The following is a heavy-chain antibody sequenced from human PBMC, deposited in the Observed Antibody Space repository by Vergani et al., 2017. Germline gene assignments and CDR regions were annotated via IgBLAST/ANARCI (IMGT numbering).Heavy chain of an antibody. D-gene: IGHD5-12*01. CDR1: GFTFSSYS. V-gene: IGHV3-21*01. Sequence: EVQLVESGGGLVKPGGSLRLSCAASGFTFSSYSMNWVRQAPGKGLEWVSSISSSSSYIYYADSVKGRFTISRDNAKNSLYLQMNSLRAEDTAVYYCARSLIVATIHGYYDMDVWGKGTTVTVSS. CDR3: ARSLIVATIHGYYDMDV. CDR2: ISSSSSYI. J-gene: IGHJ6*03.